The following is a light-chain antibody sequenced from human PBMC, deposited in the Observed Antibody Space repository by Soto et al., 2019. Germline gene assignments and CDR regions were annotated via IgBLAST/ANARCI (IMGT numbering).Light chain of an antibody. J-gene: IGKJ2*01. CDR2: AAS. Sequence: DIQMTQSPSSVSASVGDSVTITCRASQDIDRWLAWYQQKPGKAPNLLIYAASSLQSGVPSRFSGSGSGTDFTFTISRLEPEDFAVYYCQQYGSSPPYTFGQGTKLEIK. CDR3: QQYGSSPPYT. CDR1: QDIDRW. V-gene: IGKV1-12*01.